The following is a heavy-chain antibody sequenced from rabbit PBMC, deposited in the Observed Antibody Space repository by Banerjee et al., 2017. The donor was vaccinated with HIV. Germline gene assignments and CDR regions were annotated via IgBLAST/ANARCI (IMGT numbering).Heavy chain of an antibody. D-gene: IGHD6-1*01. Sequence: QEQLEESGGDLVKPEGSLTLTCTASGFSFSSSQWICWVRQAPGKGLEWIGCIYTGSGNTYYASWANGRFTISKTSSTTVTLQMTSLTAADTATYFCARDATADSYTTFDLWGPGTLVTVS. V-gene: IGHV1S45*01. CDR3: ARDATADSYTTFDL. CDR1: GFSFSSSQW. CDR2: IYTGSGNT. J-gene: IGHJ4*01.